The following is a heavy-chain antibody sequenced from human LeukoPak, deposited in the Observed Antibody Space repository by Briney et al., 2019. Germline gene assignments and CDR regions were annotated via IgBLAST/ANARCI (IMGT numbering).Heavy chain of an antibody. Sequence: GASVKVSCKASGYTFTAYYMHWVRQAPGQGLEWMGWINPNSGGTNYAQKFQGRVTMTRDTSISTAYMELSRLRSDDTAVYYCARNLGAMVIMENDAFDIWGQGTVVTVSS. CDR3: ARNLGAMVIMENDAFDI. CDR2: INPNSGGT. V-gene: IGHV1-2*02. CDR1: GYTFTAYY. J-gene: IGHJ3*02. D-gene: IGHD4/OR15-4a*01.